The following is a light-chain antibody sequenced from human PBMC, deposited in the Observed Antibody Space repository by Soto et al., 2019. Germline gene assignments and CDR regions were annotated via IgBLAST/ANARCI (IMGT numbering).Light chain of an antibody. CDR2: GAS. CDR1: QGISNS. J-gene: IGKJ1*01. Sequence: DIQMTQSPSAMSASVGDSVTITCRASQGISNSLAWFQQKPAKVPQRLIYGASSLQSGVPSRFSGSGSGTEFSLSISSLQPEDFATYYCLQHNSYPRTFGQGTKVEIK. V-gene: IGKV1-17*03. CDR3: LQHNSYPRT.